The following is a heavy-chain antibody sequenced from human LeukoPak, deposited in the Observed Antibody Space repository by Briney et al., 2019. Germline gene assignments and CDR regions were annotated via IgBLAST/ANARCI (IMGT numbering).Heavy chain of an antibody. CDR3: ARASGYCSSTSCPDMDY. CDR2: ISPYSGDT. CDR1: EYTFTSSD. Sequence: ASVKVSCKAPEYTFTSSDINWVRQASGQGLEWMGWISPYSGDTGYAQKFQGRVTITRNTSISTAYMELSSLRSDDTAVYYCARASGYCSSTSCPDMDYWGQGTLVTVSS. V-gene: IGHV1-8*03. J-gene: IGHJ4*02. D-gene: IGHD2-2*01.